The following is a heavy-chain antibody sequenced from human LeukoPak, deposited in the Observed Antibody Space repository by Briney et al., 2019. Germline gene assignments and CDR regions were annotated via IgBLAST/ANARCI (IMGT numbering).Heavy chain of an antibody. CDR1: GFTFSSYW. CDR2: INSDGSST. Sequence: PGGSLRLSCAASGFTFSSYWMHWVRQAPGKGLVWVSRINSDGSSTSYADSVKGRFTISRDNSKNTLYLQMNSLRAEDTAVYYCARDYPTSPTVTKEYYYYYYGMDVWGQGTTVTVSS. CDR3: ARDYPTSPTVTKEYYYYYYGMDV. J-gene: IGHJ6*02. V-gene: IGHV3-74*01. D-gene: IGHD4-17*01.